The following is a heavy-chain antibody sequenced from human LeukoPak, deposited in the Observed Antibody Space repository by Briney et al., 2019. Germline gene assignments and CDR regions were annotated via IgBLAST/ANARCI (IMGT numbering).Heavy chain of an antibody. CDR2: ISNSGVNT. Sequence: GGSLRLSCEASGFTFRSYAMSWVRQAPGKGLEWVSLISNSGVNTYYANSVKGRFTISRDNSKNTLYMQMNSLRDEDTAIYYCAKRNSSGWYYFDYWGQGTLVTVSS. CDR3: AKRNSSGWYYFDY. CDR1: GFTFRSYA. J-gene: IGHJ4*02. V-gene: IGHV3-23*01. D-gene: IGHD6-19*01.